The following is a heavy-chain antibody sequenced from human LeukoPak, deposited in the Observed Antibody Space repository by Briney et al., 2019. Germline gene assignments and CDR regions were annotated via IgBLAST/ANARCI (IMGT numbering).Heavy chain of an antibody. CDR1: GGSFSGYY. CDR3: ARVYYSSSYDYWYFDL. V-gene: IGHV4-34*01. CDR2: INHSGST. D-gene: IGHD6-13*01. J-gene: IGHJ2*01. Sequence: SETLSLTCAVYGGSFSGYYWSWIRQPPGKGLEWIGEINHSGSTNYNPSLKSRVTISVDTSKNHFSLKLTSVTAADTAFYYCARVYYSSSYDYWYFDLWGRGTLATVSS.